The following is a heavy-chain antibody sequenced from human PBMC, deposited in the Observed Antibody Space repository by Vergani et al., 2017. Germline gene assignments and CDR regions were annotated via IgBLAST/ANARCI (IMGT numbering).Heavy chain of an antibody. CDR2: IYYSGST. CDR3: AGHKEQLVPGNYGYYYYMDV. D-gene: IGHD6-13*01. V-gene: IGHV4-39*01. J-gene: IGHJ6*03. Sequence: QLQLQESDPGLVKPSETLSLTCTVSGGSIRSTFYYWGWLRHPPGKGLEWIGTIYYSGSTYYNPPRKSLVTISVDTSKNQFSLKLNSATAANTAVYYCAGHKEQLVPGNYGYYYYMDVWGKGTTVTVSS. CDR1: GGSIRSTFYY.